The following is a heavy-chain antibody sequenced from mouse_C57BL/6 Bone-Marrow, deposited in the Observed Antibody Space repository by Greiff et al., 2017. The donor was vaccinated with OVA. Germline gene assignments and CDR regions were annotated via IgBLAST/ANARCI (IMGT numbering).Heavy chain of an antibody. CDR2: IHPNSGST. D-gene: IGHD1-1*01. CDR1: GYTFTSYW. J-gene: IGHJ3*01. CDR3: ARYANYYGSSPWFAY. Sequence: QVQLQQSGAELVKPGASVKLSCKASGYTFTSYWMHWVKQRPGQGLEWIGMIHPNSGSTNYNEKFKSKATLTVDKSSSTAYMQLSSLTSEDSAVYYCARYANYYGSSPWFAYWGQGTLVTVSA. V-gene: IGHV1-64*01.